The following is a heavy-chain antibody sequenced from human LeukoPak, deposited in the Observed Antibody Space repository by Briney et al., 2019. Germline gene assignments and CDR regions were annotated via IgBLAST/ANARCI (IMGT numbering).Heavy chain of an antibody. J-gene: IGHJ4*02. CDR2: IYYSGST. CDR1: GGSISSYY. Sequence: PSETLSLTCTVSGGSISSYYWSWIRQPPGKGLEWIGYIYYSGSTNYNPSLKSRVTISVDTSKNQFSLELSSVTAADTAVYYCARVQGGDLYYWGQGTLVTVSS. V-gene: IGHV4-59*01. D-gene: IGHD2-21*02. CDR3: ARVQGGDLYY.